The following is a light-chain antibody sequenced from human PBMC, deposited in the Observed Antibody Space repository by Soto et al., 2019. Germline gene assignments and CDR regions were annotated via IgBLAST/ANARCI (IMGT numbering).Light chain of an antibody. CDR2: SNN. J-gene: IGLJ1*01. CDR3: AAWDDSLNGSYV. V-gene: IGLV1-44*01. CDR1: SSNIGSNA. Sequence: QSMLTQPPAASGTPGQRGTISCSGSSSNIGSNAVNWYQQLPGTAPKLLIYSNNQRPSGAPDRFSGSKSGTAASLAISGLQSEDEADYYCAAWDDSLNGSYVFGTGTKVNVL.